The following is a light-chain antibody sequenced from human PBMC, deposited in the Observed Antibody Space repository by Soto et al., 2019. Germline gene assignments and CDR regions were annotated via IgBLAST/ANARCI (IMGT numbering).Light chain of an antibody. V-gene: IGLV2-23*01. CDR2: EDT. CDR1: SSDVGSYNL. Sequence: QSVLTQPASVSGSPGQSITISCTGTSSDVGSYNLVSWYQQHPGKAPKLMIYEDTKRPSGVSNRFSGCKSANTASLTISGLQPEDEADYFCCSYGGRSTYVFGTGTKVT. CDR3: CSYGGRSTYV. J-gene: IGLJ1*01.